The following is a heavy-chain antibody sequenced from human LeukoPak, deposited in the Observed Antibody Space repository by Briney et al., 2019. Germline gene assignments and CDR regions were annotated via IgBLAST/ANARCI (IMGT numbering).Heavy chain of an antibody. CDR2: INHSGST. J-gene: IGHJ3*02. V-gene: IGHV4-34*01. CDR1: GGSFSGYY. Sequence: SETLSLTCAVYGGSFSGYYWSWIRQPPGKGLEWIGEINHSGSTNYNPSLKCRVTISVDTSKNQFSLKLSSVTAADTAVYYCARGRGTVTDAFDIWGQGTMVTVSS. D-gene: IGHD4-11*01. CDR3: ARGRGTVTDAFDI.